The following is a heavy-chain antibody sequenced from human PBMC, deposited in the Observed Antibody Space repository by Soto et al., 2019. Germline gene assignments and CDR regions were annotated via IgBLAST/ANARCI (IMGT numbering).Heavy chain of an antibody. CDR2: ISGSGGST. J-gene: IGHJ5*02. Sequence: GGCLRLACAASGVSVSSYAMSWVRQAPGKGLEWVSAISGSGGSTYYAASVKGRFTISRDNSKNTLYLQMNSLRAEDTAVYYCAKGVVVVAFQSWFDPWGQGTLVTVSS. V-gene: IGHV3-23*01. D-gene: IGHD2-15*01. CDR3: AKGVVVVAFQSWFDP. CDR1: GVSVSSYA.